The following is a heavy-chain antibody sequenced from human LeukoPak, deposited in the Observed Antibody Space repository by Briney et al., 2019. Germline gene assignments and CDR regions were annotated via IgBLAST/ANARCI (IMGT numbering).Heavy chain of an antibody. Sequence: GASVTVSFTASVYTLSTYGISWVRQAPGQGGEGMGWISAYTGNRRYTQNLQGRGIMTTDTASKTDYMEVRRRRSDDTAMYYCARDLGDDISGVGYFDYWGHGTLVTVSS. V-gene: IGHV1-18*01. CDR3: ARDLGDDISGVGYFDY. J-gene: IGHJ4*01. D-gene: IGHD3-22*01. CDR1: VYTLSTYG. CDR2: ISAYTGNR.